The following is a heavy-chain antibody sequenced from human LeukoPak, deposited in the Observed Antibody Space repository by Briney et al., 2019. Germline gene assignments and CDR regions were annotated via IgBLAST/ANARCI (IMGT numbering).Heavy chain of an antibody. D-gene: IGHD6-19*01. V-gene: IGHV3-74*01. CDR3: ARELVGAVAGFDY. J-gene: IGHJ4*02. CDR1: GFTFSSYW. Sequence: GGSLRLSCAASGFTFSSYWMHWVRQAPGKGLVWVPRINSDGSSTSYADSVKGRFTISRDNAKNTLYLQMNSLRAEDTAVYYCARELVGAVAGFDYWGQGTLVTVSS. CDR2: INSDGSST.